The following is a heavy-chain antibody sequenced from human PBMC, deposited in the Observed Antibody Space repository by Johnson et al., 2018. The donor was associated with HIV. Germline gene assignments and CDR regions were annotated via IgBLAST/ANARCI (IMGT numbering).Heavy chain of an antibody. V-gene: IGHV3-66*02. CDR3: AIDYDVLTGTSRGRAFDI. Sequence: VQLVESGGGLVQPGGSLRLSCAASGFTVSSNYMSWVRQAPGKGLESVSVVYSGGTTHYADSVKGRSTISRDNSKNTLYLQMNSLRPEDTAVYYCAIDYDVLTGTSRGRAFDIWGQGTMVTVSS. CDR1: GFTVSSNY. D-gene: IGHD3-9*01. CDR2: VYSGGTT. J-gene: IGHJ3*02.